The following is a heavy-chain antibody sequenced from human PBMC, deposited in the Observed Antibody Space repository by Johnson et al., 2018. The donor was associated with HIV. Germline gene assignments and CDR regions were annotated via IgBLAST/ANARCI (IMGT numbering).Heavy chain of an antibody. J-gene: IGHJ3*01. V-gene: IGHV3-30*02. CDR2: IRYHGTNK. Sequence: QVQLVESGGGVVQPGGSLRLSCVASGFTFSSYDMHWVRQAPGTGLEWVAFIRYHGTNKYYADYVKGRFTISRDNSKNTPYLQRNTHSAEDKAVNYYAKSEGLYYKFWSGTTGAFDLWGQGTMVTVSS. CDR3: AKSEGLYYKFWSGTTGAFDL. CDR1: GFTFSSYD. D-gene: IGHD3-3*01.